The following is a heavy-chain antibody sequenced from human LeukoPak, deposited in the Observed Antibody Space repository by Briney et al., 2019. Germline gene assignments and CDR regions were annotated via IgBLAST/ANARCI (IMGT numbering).Heavy chain of an antibody. J-gene: IGHJ4*02. CDR2: ISGSGGGT. V-gene: IGHV3-23*01. D-gene: IGHD1-26*01. CDR1: GFTISNYG. CDR3: AKAVGGYSFDY. Sequence: PGGSLRLSCAASGFTISNYGMSWVRQAPGRGLEWVSAISGSGGGTYYADSVKGRFTISRDNAKNTLYLQMNSLRAEDTAVYYCAKAVGGYSFDYWGQGTLVTVSS.